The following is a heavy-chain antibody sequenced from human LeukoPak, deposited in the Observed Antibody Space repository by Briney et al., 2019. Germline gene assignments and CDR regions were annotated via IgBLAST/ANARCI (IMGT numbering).Heavy chain of an antibody. CDR3: ARRAERYSSSWYDY. V-gene: IGHV4-59*08. CDR2: IYYSGST. Sequence: SETLSLTCTVSGGSISSYYWSWIRQPPGKGLEWIGYIYYSGSTNYNPSLRSRVTISVDTSKNQFSLKLSSVTAADTAVYYCARRAERYSSSWYDYWGQGTLVTVSS. J-gene: IGHJ4*02. CDR1: GGSISSYY. D-gene: IGHD6-13*01.